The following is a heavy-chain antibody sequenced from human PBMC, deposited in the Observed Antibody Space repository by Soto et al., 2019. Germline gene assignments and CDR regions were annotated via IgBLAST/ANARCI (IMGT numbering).Heavy chain of an antibody. CDR3: ARGICLGPWRYYLDF. J-gene: IGHJ4*02. CDR2: RYDDASA. D-gene: IGHD3-16*02. CDR1: GDSIRNRNYY. V-gene: IGHV4-39*01. Sequence: SETLSLTCTVSGDSIRNRNYYWAWIRQPPGKGLEWIVSRYDDASAFYNPSLKSRVTIFVDTSRNRLSLRVTSVTAADTAVYYCARGICLGPWRYYLDFWGQGSLVTVSS.